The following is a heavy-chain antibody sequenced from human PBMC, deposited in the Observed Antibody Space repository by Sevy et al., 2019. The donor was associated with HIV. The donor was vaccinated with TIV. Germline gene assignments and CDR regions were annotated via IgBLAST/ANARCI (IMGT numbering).Heavy chain of an antibody. D-gene: IGHD4-17*01. J-gene: IGHJ6*03. CDR2: INSDGRST. Sequence: GGSLRLSCAASGFTFSGYWMHWVRQAPGKGLVWVSRINSDGRSTSYADSVKGRFTISRDNAKNTLYLQMNSLRAEDTAVDYCARVEYGDDFYYYYYMDVWGKGTTVTVSS. V-gene: IGHV3-74*01. CDR3: ARVEYGDDFYYYYYMDV. CDR1: GFTFSGYW.